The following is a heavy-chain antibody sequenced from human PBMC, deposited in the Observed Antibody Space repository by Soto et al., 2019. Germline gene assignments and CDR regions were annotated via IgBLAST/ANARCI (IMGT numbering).Heavy chain of an antibody. J-gene: IGHJ6*02. D-gene: IGHD3-3*01. CDR1: GFTFSSYA. CDR2: ISYDGSNK. V-gene: IGHV3-30-3*01. Sequence: PGGSLRLSCAASGFTFSSYAMHWVRQAPGKGLEWVAVISYDGSNKYYADSVKGRFTISRDNSKNTLYLQMNSLRAEDTAVYYCARSKGGHYDFWSGYYTGSYYYYGMDVWGQGTTVTVSS. CDR3: ARSKGGHYDFWSGYYTGSYYYYGMDV.